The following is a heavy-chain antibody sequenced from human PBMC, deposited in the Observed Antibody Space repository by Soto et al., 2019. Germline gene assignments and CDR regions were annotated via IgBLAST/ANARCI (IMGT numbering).Heavy chain of an antibody. D-gene: IGHD6-6*01. CDR2: IKQDGSEK. CDR1: GFTFSSYW. J-gene: IGHJ3*02. CDR3: ARDSYSSSHDAFDI. V-gene: IGHV3-7*03. Sequence: GGSLRLSCAASGFTFSSYWMSWVRQAPGKGLEWVANIKQDGSEKYYVDSVKGRFTISRDNAKNSLFLQMNSLRAEDTAVYYCARDSYSSSHDAFDIWGQGTMVTVSS.